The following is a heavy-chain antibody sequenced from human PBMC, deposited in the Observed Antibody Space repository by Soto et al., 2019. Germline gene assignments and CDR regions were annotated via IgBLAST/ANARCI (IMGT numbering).Heavy chain of an antibody. CDR2: INGDGTTT. Sequence: EVQLVESGGGLVQPGGSLRLSCAASGFTFNKYWIHWVRQAPGKGLMWVSRINGDGTTTNYADSVRGRFATCRYNAENCVYLQMNSLGAEHAALYYCARGVRGHYGKDVWGQGPRVTVSS. CDR3: ARGVRGHYGKDV. V-gene: IGHV3-74*01. J-gene: IGHJ6*02. CDR1: GFTFNKYW. D-gene: IGHD3-10*01.